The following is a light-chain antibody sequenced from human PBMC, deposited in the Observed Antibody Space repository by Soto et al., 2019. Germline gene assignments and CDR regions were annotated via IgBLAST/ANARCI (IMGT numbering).Light chain of an antibody. CDR1: SSDVGGYNY. CDR3: SSYTSSSTLL. V-gene: IGLV2-14*01. J-gene: IGLJ2*01. CDR2: EVS. Sequence: QAVVTQPASVSGSPGQSITISCTGTSSDVGGYNYVSWYQQHPGKAPKLIIYEVSNRPSGVSNRFSGSKSGNMASLTISGLQAEDEAYYYCSSYTSSSTLLFGGGTKVTVL.